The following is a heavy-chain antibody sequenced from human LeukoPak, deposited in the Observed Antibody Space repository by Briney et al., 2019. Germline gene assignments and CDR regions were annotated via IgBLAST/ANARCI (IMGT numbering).Heavy chain of an antibody. CDR1: GFTFSSYS. J-gene: IGHJ4*02. CDR2: ISGSSSTI. CDR3: AKALIVVVPAAPDY. Sequence: PGGSLRLSCAASGFTFSSYSMNWVRQAPGKGLEWVSYISGSSSTIYYADSVKGRFTISRDNAKNSLYLQMNSLRAEDTAVYYCAKALIVVVPAAPDYWGQGTLVTVSS. D-gene: IGHD2-2*01. V-gene: IGHV3-48*01.